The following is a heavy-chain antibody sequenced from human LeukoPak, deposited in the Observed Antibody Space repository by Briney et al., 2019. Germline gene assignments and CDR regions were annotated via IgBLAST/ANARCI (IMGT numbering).Heavy chain of an antibody. D-gene: IGHD3-10*02. Sequence: PGGSLRLSCAASGFTFSSYWMSWVRQAPGKGLEWVVNIKQEGREKYYVDSGKGRFTISRDNAKNSLYLQMNSLRAEDTAVYYCAELGITMIGGVWGKGTTVTIS. CDR3: AELGITMIGGV. J-gene: IGHJ6*03. CDR2: IKQEGREK. CDR1: GFTFSSYW. V-gene: IGHV3-7*01.